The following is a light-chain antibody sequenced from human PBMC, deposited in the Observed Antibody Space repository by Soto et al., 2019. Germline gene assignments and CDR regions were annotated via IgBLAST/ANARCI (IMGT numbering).Light chain of an antibody. Sequence: IVLTQSPGTLSLSPGERATLSCRASQSVISTYLAWYQQQPGQAPRLLLYGASNRATGIPDRFSGSGSGTDFTLTITRPEPEDFAVYFCQQFGSSPTTFGQGTKLDIK. CDR1: QSVISTY. CDR3: QQFGSSPTT. J-gene: IGKJ2*01. V-gene: IGKV3-20*01. CDR2: GAS.